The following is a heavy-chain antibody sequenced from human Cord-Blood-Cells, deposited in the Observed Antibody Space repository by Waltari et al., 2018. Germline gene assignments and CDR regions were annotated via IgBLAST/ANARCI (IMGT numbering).Heavy chain of an antibody. Sequence: QVQLVQAGAEVKKPGSSVKVSCKASGCTFSRYAISWVRQAHGQGLEWMGGIIPIFGTANYAQKFQGRVTITADESTSTAYMALSSLRSEDTAVYYCASSSFYGYWGQGTLVTVSS. CDR1: GCTFSRYA. CDR2: IIPIFGTA. CDR3: ASSSFYGY. J-gene: IGHJ4*02. V-gene: IGHV1-69*01. D-gene: IGHD3-10*01.